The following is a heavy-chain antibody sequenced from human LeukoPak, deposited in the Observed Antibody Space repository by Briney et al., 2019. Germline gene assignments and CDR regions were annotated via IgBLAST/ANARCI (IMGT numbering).Heavy chain of an antibody. V-gene: IGHV4-34*01. CDR1: GGSFSGYY. J-gene: IGHJ4*02. CDR3: ATEEVTGTINY. Sequence: KPSETLSLTCAVYGGSFSGYYWSWIRQPPGKGLEWIGEINHSGSTNYNPSLKSRVTISVDTSKNQFSLKLSSVTAADTAVYYCATEEVTGTINYWGQGTLVTVSS. CDR2: INHSGST. D-gene: IGHD1-7*01.